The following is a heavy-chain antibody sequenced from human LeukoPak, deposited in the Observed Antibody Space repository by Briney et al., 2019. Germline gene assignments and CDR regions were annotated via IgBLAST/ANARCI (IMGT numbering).Heavy chain of an antibody. J-gene: IGHJ6*02. CDR1: GFTFSSYA. CDR3: AKEKYDFLSGYYRESEYGMDV. V-gene: IGHV3-23*01. Sequence: GGSLRLSCAASGFTFSSYAMSWVRQAPGKGLEWVSAISGSGGSTYYADSVKGRFTISRDNSKNTLYLQMNSLRAEDTAVYYCAKEKYDFLSGYYRESEYGMDVWGQGTTVTVSS. D-gene: IGHD3-3*01. CDR2: ISGSGGST.